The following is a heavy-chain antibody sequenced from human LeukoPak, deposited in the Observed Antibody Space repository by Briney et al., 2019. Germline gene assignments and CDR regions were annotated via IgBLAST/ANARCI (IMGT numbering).Heavy chain of an antibody. CDR2: IKSKTDGGTT. V-gene: IGHV3-15*01. CDR1: GFTFSNAW. Sequence: GGSLRLSCAASGFTFSNAWMSWVRQAPGKGLEWVGRIKSKTDGGTTDYAAPVKGRFTISRDDSKNTLYLQMNSLKTEDTAVYYCTTDWVLRSFADYWGQGTLVTVSS. D-gene: IGHD3-9*01. CDR3: TTDWVLRSFADY. J-gene: IGHJ4*02.